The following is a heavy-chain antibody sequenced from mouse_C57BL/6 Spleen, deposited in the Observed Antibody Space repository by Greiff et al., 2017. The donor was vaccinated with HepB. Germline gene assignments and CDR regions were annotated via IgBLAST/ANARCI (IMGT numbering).Heavy chain of an antibody. Sequence: EVQVVESGGGLVQPGGSLSLSCAASGFTFTDYYMSWVRQPPGKALEWLGFIRNKANGYTTEYSASVKGRFTISRDNSQSILYLQMNALRAEDSATYYGARFPRGRDYCDYWGQGTTLTVSS. CDR1: GFTFTDYY. CDR3: ARFPRGRDYCDY. CDR2: IRNKANGYTT. V-gene: IGHV7-3*01. J-gene: IGHJ2*01.